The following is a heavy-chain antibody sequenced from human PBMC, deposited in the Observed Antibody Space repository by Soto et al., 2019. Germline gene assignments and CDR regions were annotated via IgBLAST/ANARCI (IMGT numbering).Heavy chain of an antibody. D-gene: IGHD1-26*01. Sequence: GGSLRLSCAASGFTFSSYAMHWVRQAPGKGLEWVAVISYDGSNKYYADSVKGRFTISRDNSKNTLYLQMNSLRAEDTAVYYCARGGRGSYDGDRFDYWGQGTLVTVSS. V-gene: IGHV3-30-3*01. CDR3: ARGGRGSYDGDRFDY. J-gene: IGHJ4*02. CDR2: ISYDGSNK. CDR1: GFTFSSYA.